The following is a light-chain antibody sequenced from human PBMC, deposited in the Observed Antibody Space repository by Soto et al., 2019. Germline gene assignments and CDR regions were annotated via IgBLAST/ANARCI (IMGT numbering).Light chain of an antibody. CDR1: QGIANY. CDR3: LQGNNYPWT. J-gene: IGKJ1*01. Sequence: DMQITCSPSSLSASVGDRVNITCRPSQGIANYLAWYQQKPGKVPQLLIYAASTLQSGVPSRFSGSGSGTEFTLAISSLQPEDSATYYCLQGNNYPWTFGQGTKVDIK. CDR2: AAS. V-gene: IGKV1-27*01.